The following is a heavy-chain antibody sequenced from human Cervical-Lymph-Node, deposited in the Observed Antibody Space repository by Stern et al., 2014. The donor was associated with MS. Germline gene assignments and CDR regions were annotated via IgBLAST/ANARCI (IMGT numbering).Heavy chain of an antibody. CDR1: GYSFTNYW. D-gene: IGHD2-21*01. CDR3: ARRAKGIVDY. Sequence: EVQLVESGAEVKKPGESLNISCHGAGYSFTNYWIGWVRQMPGKGLEWMGVIYPGDSDVPYSPSFQGHVTFSADKSINTAYLQWSSLKASDTAIYFCARRAKGIVDYWGQGTLVIVSS. V-gene: IGHV5-51*01. CDR2: IYPGDSDV. J-gene: IGHJ4*02.